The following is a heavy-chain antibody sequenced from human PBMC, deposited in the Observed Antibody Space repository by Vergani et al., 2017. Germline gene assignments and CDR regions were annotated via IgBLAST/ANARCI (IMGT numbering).Heavy chain of an antibody. J-gene: IGHJ2*01. CDR1: GFTFRSYS. CDR2: ISSDSTYI. V-gene: IGHV3-21*01. D-gene: IGHD3-3*01. CDR3: AKDRDGYDFWSSSVHWYFDL. Sequence: EVQLVESGGGLVKPGGSLRLSCIASGFTFRSYSMHWVRQAPGKGLEGVSCISSDSTYIYYANSMKGRLTISRDNAKNSLYLQLNSLIAEDTAMYYCAKDRDGYDFWSSSVHWYFDLWGRGTLVTVSS.